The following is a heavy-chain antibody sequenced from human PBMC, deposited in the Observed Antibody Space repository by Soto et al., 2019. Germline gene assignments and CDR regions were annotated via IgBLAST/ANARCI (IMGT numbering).Heavy chain of an antibody. CDR2: INHSGST. V-gene: IGHV4-34*01. J-gene: IGHJ6*03. CDR1: GGSFSGYY. D-gene: IGHD2-2*01. CDR3: ARGVKEYCSSTSCPNGYYYYMDV. Sequence: QVQLQQWGAGLLKPSETLSLTCAVYGGSFSGYYWSWIRQPPGKGLEWIGEINHSGSTNYNPSLKSRVTISVDTSKNQFSLKLSSVTAADTAVYYCARGVKEYCSSTSCPNGYYYYMDVWGKGTTVTVSS.